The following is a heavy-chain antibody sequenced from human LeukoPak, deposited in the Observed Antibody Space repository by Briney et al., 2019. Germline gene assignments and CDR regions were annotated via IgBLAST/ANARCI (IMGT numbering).Heavy chain of an antibody. CDR2: IYYSGST. CDR1: GGSISSSSYY. D-gene: IGHD6-19*01. V-gene: IGHV4-39*01. J-gene: IGHJ4*02. Sequence: SETLSLTCTVCGGSISSSSYYWGWIRQPPGKGLEWIGSIYYSGSTYYNPSLKSRVTISVDTSKNQFSLKLSSVTAADTAVYYCARHVGSSGWVDYWGQGTLVTVSS. CDR3: ARHVGSSGWVDY.